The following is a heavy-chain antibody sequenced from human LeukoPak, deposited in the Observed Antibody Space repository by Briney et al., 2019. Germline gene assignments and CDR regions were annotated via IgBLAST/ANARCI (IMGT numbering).Heavy chain of an antibody. CDR3: AREFVPETAATYFDY. J-gene: IGHJ4*02. D-gene: IGHD2-2*01. CDR1: GGSISSHY. V-gene: IGHV4-59*11. CDR2: IYYSGST. Sequence: PSETLSLTCTVSGGSISSHYWRWIRQPPGKGLEWIGYIYYSGSTNYNPSLKSRVTISVDTSKNQFSLKLSSVTAADTAVYYCAREFVPETAATYFDYWGQGTLVTVSS.